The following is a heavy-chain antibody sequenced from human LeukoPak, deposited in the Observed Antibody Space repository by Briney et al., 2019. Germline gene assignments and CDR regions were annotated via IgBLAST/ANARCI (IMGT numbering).Heavy chain of an antibody. CDR2: IYHSGST. CDR1: GYSISSGYY. J-gene: IGHJ1*01. V-gene: IGHV4-38-2*01. D-gene: IGHD5-24*01. CDR3: ARTVGWLQGYEYFQH. Sequence: SETLSLTCAVSGYSISSGYYWGWIRQPPGKGLEWIGSIYHSGSTYYSPSLKSRVTVSVDTSKNQFSLKLSSVTAADTAVYYCARTVGWLQGYEYFQHWGQGTLVTVSS.